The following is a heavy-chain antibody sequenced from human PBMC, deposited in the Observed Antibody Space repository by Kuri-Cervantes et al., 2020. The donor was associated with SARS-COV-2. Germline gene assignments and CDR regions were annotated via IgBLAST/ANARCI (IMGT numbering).Heavy chain of an antibody. V-gene: IGHV1-2*04. J-gene: IGHJ3*02. CDR3: ARGPSWGYFWGTYRGGWDTFDI. CDR1: GYTFTDYY. D-gene: IGHD3-16*02. Sequence: ASVKVSCKASGYTFTDYYIHWVRQAPGQGLEWMGWINPNSGGTNSAQKFQGWVIMTRDTSISTAYMELCRLRCDDTAVYYCARGPSWGYFWGTYRGGWDTFDIWGQGTMVTVSS. CDR2: INPNSGGT.